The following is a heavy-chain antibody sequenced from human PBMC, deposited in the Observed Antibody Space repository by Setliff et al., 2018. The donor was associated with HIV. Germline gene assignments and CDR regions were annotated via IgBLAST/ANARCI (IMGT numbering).Heavy chain of an antibody. V-gene: IGHV3-74*01. D-gene: IGHD2-15*01. CDR3: ARGRRDCSSGSCYGPYYMDV. CDR2: INTDERYT. CDR1: GFTFDDYT. J-gene: IGHJ6*03. Sequence: GALRLSCAASGFTFDDYTMHWVRQAPGKAPEWVSRINTDERYTLYADSVKGRFTIARDNAKSTLYLQMNSLRAEDTATYYCARGRRDCSSGSCYGPYYMDVWGKGTTVTVSS.